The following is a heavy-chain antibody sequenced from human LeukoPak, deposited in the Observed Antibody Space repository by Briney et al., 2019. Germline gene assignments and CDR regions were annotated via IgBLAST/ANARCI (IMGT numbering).Heavy chain of an antibody. D-gene: IGHD3-22*01. J-gene: IGHJ4*02. CDR1: GGTFNSYA. CDR3: ARDFSGYYYGFAY. CDR2: INPSGGST. V-gene: IGHV1-46*02. Sequence: GASVKVSCKASGGTFNSYAFSWVRQAPGQGLEWMGIINPSGGSTSYAQKFQGRVTMTRDTSTSTVYMELSSLRSEDTAVYYCARDFSGYYYGFAYWGQGTLVTVSS.